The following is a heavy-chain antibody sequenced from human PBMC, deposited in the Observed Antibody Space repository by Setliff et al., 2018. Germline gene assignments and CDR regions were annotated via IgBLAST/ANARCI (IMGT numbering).Heavy chain of an antibody. J-gene: IGHJ3*02. V-gene: IGHV3-11*04. CDR2: ISSSGSTI. CDR1: GSTFSDYY. Sequence: GSLRLSCAASGSTFSDYYMSWIRQAPGKGLEWVSYISSSGSTIYYADSVKGRFTISRDNAKNSLYLQMNSLRAEDTAVYYCALSLAAAGHDAFDIWGQGTMVTVSS. D-gene: IGHD6-13*01. CDR3: ALSLAAAGHDAFDI.